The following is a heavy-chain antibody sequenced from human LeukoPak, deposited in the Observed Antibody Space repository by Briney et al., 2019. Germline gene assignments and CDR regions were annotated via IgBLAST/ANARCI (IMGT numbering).Heavy chain of an antibody. J-gene: IGHJ5*02. D-gene: IGHD4-17*01. CDR2: FDPEDGET. CDR3: ATDPPDYGDYGFDP. Sequence: ASVKVSCKVSGYTLTELSMHWVRHAPGKGLEWMGGFDPEDGETIYAQKFQGRVTMTEDTSTDTAYMELSSLRSEDTAVYYCATDPPDYGDYGFDPWGQGTLVTVSS. V-gene: IGHV1-24*01. CDR1: GYTLTELS.